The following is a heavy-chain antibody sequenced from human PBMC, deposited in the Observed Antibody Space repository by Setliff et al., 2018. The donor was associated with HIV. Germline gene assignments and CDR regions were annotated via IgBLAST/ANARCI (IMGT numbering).Heavy chain of an antibody. CDR3: VRGGAITG. CDR2: ISDTSGT. CDR1: GFTFTNFA. V-gene: IGHV3-23*01. Sequence: GWSLRLSCAASGFTFTNFAMSWVRQAPGKGLEWVSGISDTSGTYYVDSVRGRFTISRDNSKNMVYLQMNSLRSGDTAIYYCVRGGAITGWGQGTLVTVSS. D-gene: IGHD1-26*01. J-gene: IGHJ4*02.